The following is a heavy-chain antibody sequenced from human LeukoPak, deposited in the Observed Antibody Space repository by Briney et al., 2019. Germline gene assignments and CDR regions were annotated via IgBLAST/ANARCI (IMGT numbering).Heavy chain of an antibody. CDR3: AKVSGSGSYPGY. CDR1: GFTFDDYG. CDR2: ITWNGGST. V-gene: IGHV3-20*04. J-gene: IGHJ4*02. Sequence: GGSLRLSCAAAGFTFDDYGMSWVRQIPGKGLEWVAGITWNGGSTDYAESVKGRFTISRDNAKNTLYLQMNSLRADDTAVYYCAKVSGSGSYPGYGGQGTLVTVSS. D-gene: IGHD3-10*01.